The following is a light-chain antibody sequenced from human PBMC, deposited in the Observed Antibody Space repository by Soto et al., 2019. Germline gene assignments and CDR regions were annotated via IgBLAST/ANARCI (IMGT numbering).Light chain of an antibody. V-gene: IGLV1-40*01. CDR1: SSNIGAGFD. CDR3: QSYDGSLSGYV. CDR2: GHS. Sequence: QSVLTQSPSVSGAPGQRVTISCTGRSSNIGAGFDVHWYQQLPGTAPKLLIFGHSNRPSGVPDRFSGAKSGTSASLAITGLQPEDEADYYCQSYDGSLSGYVFGTGTKVTVL. J-gene: IGLJ1*01.